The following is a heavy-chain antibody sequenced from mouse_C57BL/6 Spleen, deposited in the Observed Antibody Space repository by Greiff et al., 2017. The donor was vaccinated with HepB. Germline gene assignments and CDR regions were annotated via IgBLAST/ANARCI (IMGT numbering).Heavy chain of an antibody. Sequence: EVQVVESGGGLVKPGGSLKLSCAASGFTFSSYAMSWVRQTPEKRLEWVATISDGGSYTYYPDNVKGRFTISRDNAKNNLYLQMSHLKSEDTAMYYCARDKKGGYFDVWGTGTTVTVSS. CDR2: ISDGGSYT. J-gene: IGHJ1*03. V-gene: IGHV5-4*01. CDR3: ARDKKGGYFDV. CDR1: GFTFSSYA.